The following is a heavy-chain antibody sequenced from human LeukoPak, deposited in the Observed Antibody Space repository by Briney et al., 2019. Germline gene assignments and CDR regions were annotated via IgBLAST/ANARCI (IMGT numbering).Heavy chain of an antibody. CDR2: ISNTGGST. CDR3: ARDRYSSSPAFGWD. J-gene: IGHJ4*02. V-gene: IGHV3-23*01. Sequence: GGSLRLSCAASGFSFNTYAMSWVRQAPGKGLEWVSAISNTGGSTYYADSVKGRFTISRDKSKNTLSLQMNSLRAEDTAVYYCARDRYSSSPAFGWDWGQGTLVTVSS. D-gene: IGHD6-6*01. CDR1: GFSFNTYA.